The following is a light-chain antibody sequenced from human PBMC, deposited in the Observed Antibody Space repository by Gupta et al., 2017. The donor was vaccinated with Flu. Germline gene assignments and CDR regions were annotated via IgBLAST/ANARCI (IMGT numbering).Light chain of an antibody. J-gene: IGLJ3*02. CDR1: MSNIGTKA. CDR3: AAWDDRVNGVM. Sequence: SVLSPLPSPSGAAEHPVAISCSGSMSNIGTKAANWYQQVSGTAPKLLIYSSDHRPSEGPDRFAGSESGTSATLAINGLQADDEADYYCAAWDDRVNGVMFGGGTKLTVL. CDR2: SSD. V-gene: IGLV1-44*01.